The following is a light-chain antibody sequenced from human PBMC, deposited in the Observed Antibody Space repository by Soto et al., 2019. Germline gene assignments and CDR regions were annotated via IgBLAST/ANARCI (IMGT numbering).Light chain of an antibody. V-gene: IGLV2-8*01. Sequence: QSALTQPASVSGSPGQSITISCTGTSSDIGGYSYVSWYQQHPGKAPKLIIYEVYKRPSGVPDRFSGSKSGKTASLTVSGLQVDDEADYYCSSYGGNNNLVFGGGTKVTVL. J-gene: IGLJ3*02. CDR3: SSYGGNNNLV. CDR2: EVY. CDR1: SSDIGGYSY.